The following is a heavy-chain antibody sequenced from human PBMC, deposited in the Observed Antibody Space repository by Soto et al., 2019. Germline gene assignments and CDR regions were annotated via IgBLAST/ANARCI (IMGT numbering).Heavy chain of an antibody. CDR2: ISAYNGNS. J-gene: IGHJ1*01. D-gene: IGHD6-19*01. CDR3: ARGIAVAGTRYFQH. CDR1: GYTFTSYG. V-gene: IGHV1-18*01. Sequence: QVQLVQSGAEVKKPGASVKVSCKASGYTFTSYGISWVRQAPGQGLEWMGWISAYNGNSNYAQKLQGRVTRNTATSTSKAYMELRRLRSDDTAVYYCARGIAVAGTRYFQHWGQGTLVTVSS.